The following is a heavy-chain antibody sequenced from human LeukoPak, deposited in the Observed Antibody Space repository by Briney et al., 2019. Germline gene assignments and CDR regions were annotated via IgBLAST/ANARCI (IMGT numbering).Heavy chain of an antibody. CDR3: ARHFSDNSLEFGSAFDI. D-gene: IGHD3-16*01. Sequence: PSETLSLTCTVSGGSISSYYWSWIRHPPGKGLEWIGYIYYVGSANYNPSLKSRVTISVDTSKNQFSLKLNSLTAADTAAYYCARHFSDNSLEFGSAFDIWGQGTMVTVSS. J-gene: IGHJ3*02. V-gene: IGHV4-59*01. CDR2: IYYVGSA. CDR1: GGSISSYY.